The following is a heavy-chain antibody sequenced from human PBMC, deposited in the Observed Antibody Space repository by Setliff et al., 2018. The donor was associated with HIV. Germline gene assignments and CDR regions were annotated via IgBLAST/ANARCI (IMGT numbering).Heavy chain of an antibody. J-gene: IGHJ6*03. CDR2: IYPTDSDT. V-gene: IGHV5-51*01. CDR3: SRASDPSHRITPTNCYYYMDV. CDR1: GYSFANYW. Sequence: GESLKISCKGSGYSFANYWNARVRQVPGKGLEWMGIIYPTDSDTRYSPSFQGQVTISADTSISTAYLKWSSLKASDTAGYYCSRASDPSHRITPTNCYYYMDVWCKGTKDTVSS.